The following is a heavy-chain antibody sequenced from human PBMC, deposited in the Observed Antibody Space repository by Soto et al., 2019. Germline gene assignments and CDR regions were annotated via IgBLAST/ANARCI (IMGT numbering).Heavy chain of an antibody. Sequence: EVQLVESGGGLVQPGGSLRLSCAASGFTFSNYDMHWVRQVTGKGLEWVSAIGAAGDTYYPDSVKGRFTISIENAKNSLYLQMNSLRAEDTAVYYCASGGWGSSWYEGGSRIDYWGQGALVTVSS. J-gene: IGHJ4*02. CDR1: GFTFSNYD. V-gene: IGHV3-13*01. D-gene: IGHD6-13*01. CDR3: ASGGWGSSWYEGGSRIDY. CDR2: IGAAGDT.